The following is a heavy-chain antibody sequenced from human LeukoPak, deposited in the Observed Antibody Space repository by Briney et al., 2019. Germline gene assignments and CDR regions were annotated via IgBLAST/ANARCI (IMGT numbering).Heavy chain of an antibody. Sequence: PGGSLRLSCAASGFTFDDYAMHWVRQAPGKGLEWVSLISGDGGSTYYADSVKGRFTISRDNSKNSLYLQMNSLRTEDTALYYCAKDMWSRSFSMDGAFDIWGQGTMVTVSS. V-gene: IGHV3-43*02. J-gene: IGHJ3*02. D-gene: IGHD1-26*01. CDR3: AKDMWSRSFSMDGAFDI. CDR1: GFTFDDYA. CDR2: ISGDGGST.